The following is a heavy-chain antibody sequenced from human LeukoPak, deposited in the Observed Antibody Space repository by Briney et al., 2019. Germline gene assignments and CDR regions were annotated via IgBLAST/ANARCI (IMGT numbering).Heavy chain of an antibody. D-gene: IGHD3-22*01. Sequence: WASVKVSCKASGYTFTSYGISWVRQAPGQGLEWMGWISAYNGNTNYAQKLQGRVTMTTDTSTSTAYMELRSLRSDDTAVYYCARDLWDDSSGYYYVWGQGTLVTVSS. CDR2: ISAYNGNT. CDR3: ARDLWDDSSGYYYV. J-gene: IGHJ4*02. CDR1: GYTFTSYG. V-gene: IGHV1-18*01.